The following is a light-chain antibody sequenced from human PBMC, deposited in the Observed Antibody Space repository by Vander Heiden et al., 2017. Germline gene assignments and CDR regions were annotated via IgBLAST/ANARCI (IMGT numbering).Light chain of an antibody. CDR2: EVS. Sequence: QSALTQPPSASGSPGQSATISCTGTSSDVGGYNYVSWYQQHPGKAPKLMIYEVSKRPSGVPDRFSGSKSGNTASLTVSGLQAEDEADYYCSSYAGSNKDVFGTGTKVTVL. V-gene: IGLV2-8*01. CDR1: SSDVGGYNY. J-gene: IGLJ1*01. CDR3: SSYAGSNKDV.